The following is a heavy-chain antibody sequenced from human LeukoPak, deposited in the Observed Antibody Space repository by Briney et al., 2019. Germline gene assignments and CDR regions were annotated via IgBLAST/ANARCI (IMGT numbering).Heavy chain of an antibody. V-gene: IGHV3-30-3*01. CDR3: ARGIYWFDP. CDR2: ISYDGSNK. CDR1: GFTFSSYA. Sequence: GGPLRLSCAASGFTFSSYAMHWVRQAPGKGLEWVAVISYDGSNKYYADSVKGRFTISRDNSKNTLYLQMNSLRAEDTAVHYCARGIYWFDPWGQGTLVTVSS. J-gene: IGHJ5*02.